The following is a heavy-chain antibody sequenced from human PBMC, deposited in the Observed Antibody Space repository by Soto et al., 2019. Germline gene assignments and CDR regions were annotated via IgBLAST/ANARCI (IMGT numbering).Heavy chain of an antibody. J-gene: IGHJ4*02. Sequence: EVQLVESGGGLVQPGRSLRLSCAASGFTVDDYAMHWVRQAPGKGLEWVSGISWNSGIIDYADSVKGRFTISRAKAKNSLYLQMHSLRAEDKALYYCAVGYSYGVLEPMGYCGQVTLVTVSS. V-gene: IGHV3-9*01. CDR2: ISWNSGII. D-gene: IGHD5-18*01. CDR3: AVGYSYGVLEPMGY. CDR1: GFTVDDYA.